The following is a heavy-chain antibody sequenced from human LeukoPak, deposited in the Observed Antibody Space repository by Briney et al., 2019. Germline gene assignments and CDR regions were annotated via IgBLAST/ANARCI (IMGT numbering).Heavy chain of an antibody. J-gene: IGHJ5*02. Sequence: PSETLSLTCTVSGGSISSYYWSWIRQPPGKGLEWIGYIYYSGSTNYNPSLKSRVTISVDTSKNQFSLKLSSVTAADTAVYYCARHDANYDILTGYYSTNWFDPWGQGTLVTVSS. V-gene: IGHV4-59*08. CDR2: IYYSGST. CDR3: ARHDANYDILTGYYSTNWFDP. CDR1: GGSISSYY. D-gene: IGHD3-9*01.